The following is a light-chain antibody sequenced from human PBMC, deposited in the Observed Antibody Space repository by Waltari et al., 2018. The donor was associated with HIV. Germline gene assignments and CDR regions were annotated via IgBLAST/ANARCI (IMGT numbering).Light chain of an antibody. J-gene: IGLJ2*01. V-gene: IGLV1-44*01. CDR2: SNN. CDR3: AAWDDSLNGVV. Sequence: QSVLTQPPSASGTPGQRVTISCSGSSSHIGSNPVNWYQQLPGTAPKLIIYSNNQRPSGVPDLFSGSTAGSSASLAISGLQSEDEADDYCAAWDDSLNGVVFGGGTKLTVL. CDR1: SSHIGSNP.